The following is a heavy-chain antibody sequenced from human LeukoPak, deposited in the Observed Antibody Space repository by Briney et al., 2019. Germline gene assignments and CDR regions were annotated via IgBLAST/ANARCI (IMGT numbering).Heavy chain of an antibody. CDR1: GFTFSSYS. D-gene: IGHD3-22*01. Sequence: GGSLRLSCAASGFTFSSYSLNWVRQALGKGLEGVSSISSSSRYIYSAASVKGRFTISRDNTKNSLYLQMNSLGAEDTAVYYCARSSGYYYALGYWGQGTLVTVSS. V-gene: IGHV3-21*01. CDR2: ISSSSRYI. CDR3: ARSSGYYYALGY. J-gene: IGHJ4*02.